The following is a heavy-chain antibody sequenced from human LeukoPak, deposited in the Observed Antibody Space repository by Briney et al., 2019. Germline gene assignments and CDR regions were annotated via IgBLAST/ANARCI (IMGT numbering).Heavy chain of an antibody. CDR1: GFMFSYFT. Sequence: GGSLRLSYTASGFMFSYFTMNWVRQAPGKGLEWVSSISGAGSSRYYADSVKGRFTISRDNAKNSLHLQMNSLRAEDTAVYYCARESTSSFTPYFDYWGQGTLVTVSS. CDR3: ARESTSSFTPYFDY. CDR2: ISGAGSSR. J-gene: IGHJ4*02. V-gene: IGHV3-21*06. D-gene: IGHD2-2*01.